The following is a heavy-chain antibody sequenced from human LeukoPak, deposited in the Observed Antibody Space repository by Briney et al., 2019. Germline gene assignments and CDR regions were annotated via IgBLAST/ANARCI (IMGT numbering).Heavy chain of an antibody. D-gene: IGHD3-22*01. V-gene: IGHV4-59*01. CDR3: ATRVADSSAWVFGI. CDR1: GGSISTYY. CDR2: IYYSGNS. J-gene: IGHJ3*02. Sequence: PSETLSLTCTVSGGSISTYYWSWIRQPPGKGLEWIGYIYYSGNSNSNPSLKSRVTISVDTSKNHSSRKLSAGNAADQAVYSLATRVADSSAWVFGIRGQGKLVTVSS.